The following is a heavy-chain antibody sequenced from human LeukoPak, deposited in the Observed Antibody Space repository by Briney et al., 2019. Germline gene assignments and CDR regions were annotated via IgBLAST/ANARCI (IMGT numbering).Heavy chain of an antibody. CDR2: ISAYNGNT. Sequence: ASVKVSCKASGYTFSNYGISWVRQAPGQGLEWMGWISAYNGNTDYAQNFQDRVTMSTDTSTSTVYMDLRGLRSDDTAVYYCARDRSTHDYWGQGTLVTVSS. J-gene: IGHJ4*02. CDR3: ARDRSTHDY. V-gene: IGHV1-18*01. CDR1: GYTFSNYG.